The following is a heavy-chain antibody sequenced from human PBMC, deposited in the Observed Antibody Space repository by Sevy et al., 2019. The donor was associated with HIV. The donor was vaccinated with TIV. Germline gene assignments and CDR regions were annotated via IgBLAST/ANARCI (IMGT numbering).Heavy chain of an antibody. J-gene: IGHJ3*02. CDR3: AKYNWNDVKGAFDI. CDR2: IAINGVNT. Sequence: GGSLRLSCAASGFTLSNYAMNWVRQTPGKGLEWVSSIAINGVNTFYANSVKGRFTISRDNSKNTLYLQMNSLRAEDTAVYYCAKYNWNDVKGAFDIWGQGTMVTVSS. D-gene: IGHD1-20*01. CDR1: GFTLSNYA. V-gene: IGHV3-23*01.